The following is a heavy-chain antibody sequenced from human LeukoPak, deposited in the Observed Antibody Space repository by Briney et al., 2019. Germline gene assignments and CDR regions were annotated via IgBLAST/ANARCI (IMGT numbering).Heavy chain of an antibody. J-gene: IGHJ4*02. Sequence: SETLPLTCTVSGGSVSSGNYYWSWIRQPPGKGLEWIGYISYSGSTNYNPSLKSRVTISVDTSKNRFSLRLSSVTAADTAVYYCARGGPSLGVDYWGQGTLVTVSS. CDR3: ARGGPSLGVDY. V-gene: IGHV4-61*01. CDR2: ISYSGST. CDR1: GGSVSSGNYY. D-gene: IGHD5/OR15-5a*01.